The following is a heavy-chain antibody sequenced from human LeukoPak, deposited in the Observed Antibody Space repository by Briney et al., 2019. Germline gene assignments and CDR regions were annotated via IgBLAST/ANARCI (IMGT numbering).Heavy chain of an antibody. V-gene: IGHV3-7*01. CDR3: ARDRTIHDY. CDR1: GFTFSSYW. CDR2: IKQDGSEN. Sequence: PGGSLRLSCAASGFTFSSYWMTWVRQAPGKGLEWVANIKQDGSENYYVDSVKGRFTISRDNAKNSLYLQMNSLRVEDTALYYCARDRTIHDYWGQGTLVTVSS. D-gene: IGHD4/OR15-4a*01. J-gene: IGHJ4*02.